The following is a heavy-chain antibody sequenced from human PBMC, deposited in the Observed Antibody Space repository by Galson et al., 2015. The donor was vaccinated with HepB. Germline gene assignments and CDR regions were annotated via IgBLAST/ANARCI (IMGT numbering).Heavy chain of an antibody. V-gene: IGHV3-30*04. D-gene: IGHD6-19*01. J-gene: IGHJ4*02. CDR2: ISYDGSNK. CDR1: GFAFSSCA. CDR3: ARPSSGWYGGGYFDY. Sequence: SLRLSCAASGFAFSSCAMHWVRQAPGKGLEWVAVISYDGSNKYYADSVGGRFTVSRDNSKNTLYLQMNSLRAEDTAVYYCARPSSGWYGGGYFDYWGQGTLVTVSS.